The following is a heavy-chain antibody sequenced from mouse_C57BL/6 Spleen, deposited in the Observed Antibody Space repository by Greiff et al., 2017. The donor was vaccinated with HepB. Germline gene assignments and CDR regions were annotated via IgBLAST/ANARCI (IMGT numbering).Heavy chain of an antibody. CDR1: GYSITSGYY. CDR2: ISYDGSN. Sequence: DVHLVESGPGLVKPSQSLSLTCSVTGYSITSGYYWNWIRQFPGKKLEWMGYISYDGSNNYNPSLKNRISITRDTSKNQFFLKLNSVTTEDTATYYGARREYYGSSPAWFAYWGQGTLVTVSA. V-gene: IGHV3-6*01. CDR3: ARREYYGSSPAWFAY. J-gene: IGHJ3*01. D-gene: IGHD1-1*01.